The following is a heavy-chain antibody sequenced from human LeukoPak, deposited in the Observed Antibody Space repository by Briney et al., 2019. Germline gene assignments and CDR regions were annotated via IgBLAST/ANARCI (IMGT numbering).Heavy chain of an antibody. CDR1: GYTFTSYD. Sequence: GASVKVSCKASGYTFTSYDINWVRQATGQGLEWMGWMNPNSGNTGYAQKFQGRVTMTRNTSISTVYMELSSLRSEDTAVYYCARDGQWELPYFDYWGQGTLVTVSS. J-gene: IGHJ4*02. D-gene: IGHD1-26*01. V-gene: IGHV1-8*01. CDR3: ARDGQWELPYFDY. CDR2: MNPNSGNT.